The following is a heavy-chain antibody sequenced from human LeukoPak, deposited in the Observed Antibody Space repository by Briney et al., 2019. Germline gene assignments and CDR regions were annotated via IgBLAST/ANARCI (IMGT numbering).Heavy chain of an antibody. J-gene: IGHJ4*02. Sequence: SETLSLTCTVSGGTISRYYWSWIRQSPGKGLEWIGYIYSSGSTNSNPSLKSRVTISVVTSRNQFSLNLRSVTAADTAVYYCARHESAVGALFYWGQGTLVTVSS. D-gene: IGHD1-26*01. CDR3: ARHESAVGALFY. CDR1: GGTISRYY. CDR2: IYSSGST. V-gene: IGHV4-59*08.